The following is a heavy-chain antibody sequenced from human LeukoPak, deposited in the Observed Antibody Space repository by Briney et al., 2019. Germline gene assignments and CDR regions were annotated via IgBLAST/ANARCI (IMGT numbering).Heavy chain of an antibody. D-gene: IGHD1-7*01. CDR1: GFTFTSYA. CDR2: ISGSGGAT. Sequence: GGSLILSCAASGFTFTSYAMNWVRQAPGKGLEWVAAISGSGGATYYADSVKGRFTISRDNSGNTVFLQMDSLRADDTAVYFCARNRPAGYAYGFELPHWGQGTLVTVSS. CDR3: ARNRPAGYAYGFELPH. V-gene: IGHV3-23*01. J-gene: IGHJ4*02.